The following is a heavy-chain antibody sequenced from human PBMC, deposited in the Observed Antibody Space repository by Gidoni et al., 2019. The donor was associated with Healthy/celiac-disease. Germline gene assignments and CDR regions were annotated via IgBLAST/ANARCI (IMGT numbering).Heavy chain of an antibody. V-gene: IGHV3-21*01. CDR1: RFNLRCHS. CDR3: ARDLRYYDSSEIYFDY. D-gene: IGHD3-22*01. CDR2: ISSSSSYI. Sequence: EVQLVESGGGLVKPGGSLSISSAASRFNLRCHSMNWVRQAPGKGLGWVSSISSSSSYIYYADSVKGRFTISRDNAKNSLYLQMNSLRAEDTAVYYCARDLRYYDSSEIYFDYWGQGTLVTVSS. J-gene: IGHJ4*02.